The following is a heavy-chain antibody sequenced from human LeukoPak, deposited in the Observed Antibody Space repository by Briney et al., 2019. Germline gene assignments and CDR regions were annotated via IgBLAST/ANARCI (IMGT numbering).Heavy chain of an antibody. Sequence: GGSLRLSCTASGLSLNSYAISWVRQVPGKGLEWVCASSSSDDGKWYADSVRGRFTISRDTSKNTVYLQMNSLRVEDAGVYYCAKAPVTSCRGAFCYPFDYWGHGTLVTVSS. CDR2: SSSSDDGK. V-gene: IGHV3-23*01. CDR1: GLSLNSYA. D-gene: IGHD2-21*01. CDR3: AKAPVTSCRGAFCYPFDY. J-gene: IGHJ4*01.